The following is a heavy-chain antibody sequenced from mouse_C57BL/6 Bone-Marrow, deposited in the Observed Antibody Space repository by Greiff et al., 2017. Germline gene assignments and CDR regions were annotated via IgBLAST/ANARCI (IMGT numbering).Heavy chain of an antibody. V-gene: IGHV1-4*01. Sequence: QVQLKQSGAELARPGASVKMSCKASGYTFTSYTMHWVNQRPGKGLEWIGYINPSSGYTKYHQKFKDKATFTADKSSSTAYMQLRSLTSEDSAVNYCASWDDLYYAMDYWGQGTSVTVSS. CDR1: GYTFTSYT. J-gene: IGHJ4*01. D-gene: IGHD4-1*01. CDR3: ASWDDLYYAMDY. CDR2: INPSSGYT.